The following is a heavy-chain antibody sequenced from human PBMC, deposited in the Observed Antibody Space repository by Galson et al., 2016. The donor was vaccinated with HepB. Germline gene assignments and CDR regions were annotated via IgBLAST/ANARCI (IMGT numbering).Heavy chain of an antibody. J-gene: IGHJ3*02. V-gene: IGHV1-18*01. D-gene: IGHD2-15*01. CDR3: AGDWYCSAGSCYDALDI. Sequence: SVTVSCKASASTFTSSSVSWLRQAPGQGREWMGWFSTYDGDTNYAQNLQGRVTMTTDTSTTTAYMELRSLRSDDTAMSDCAGDWYCSAGSCYDALDIWGQGTMVTVSS. CDR2: FSTYDGDT. CDR1: ASTFTSSS.